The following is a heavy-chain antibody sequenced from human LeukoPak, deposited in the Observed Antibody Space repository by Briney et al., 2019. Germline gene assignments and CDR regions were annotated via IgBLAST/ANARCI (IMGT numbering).Heavy chain of an antibody. CDR2: IYHSGST. CDR1: GYSISSGYY. D-gene: IGHD1-20*01. Sequence: PSETLSLTCSVSGYSISSGYYWGWIRQPPGKGLEWIGTIYHSGSTYYNPSLKSRDTISVDTSKNQFSLKLTSVTAADTAVYYCARERGDNWNVGPWGQGTLVTVSS. CDR3: ARERGDNWNVGP. J-gene: IGHJ5*02. V-gene: IGHV4-38-2*02.